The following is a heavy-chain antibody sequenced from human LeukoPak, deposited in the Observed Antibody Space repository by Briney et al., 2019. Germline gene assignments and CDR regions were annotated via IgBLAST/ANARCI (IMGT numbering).Heavy chain of an antibody. D-gene: IGHD6-13*01. CDR1: GGSISISSYY. V-gene: IGHV4-39*07. CDR2: IFYSGST. J-gene: IGHJ4*02. CDR3: ARAGARAPRVLIAAAGTFDY. Sequence: KPSETLSLTCTVSGGSISISSYYWGWIRQPPGKGLEWIGSIFYSGSTYYNPSLKSRVSISVDTSKNQFSLKLSSVTAADTAVYYCARAGARAPRVLIAAAGTFDYWGQGTLVTVSS.